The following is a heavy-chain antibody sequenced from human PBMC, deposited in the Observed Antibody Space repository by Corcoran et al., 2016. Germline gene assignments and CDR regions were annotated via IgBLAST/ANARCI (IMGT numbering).Heavy chain of an antibody. D-gene: IGHD6-19*01. V-gene: IGHV4-39*01. CDR1: GGSISSSSYY. CDR3: ARHQRRGSSGWNPRPDNGLDP. Sequence: QLQLQESGPGLVKPSETLSLTCTVSGGSISSSSYYWGGIRQPPGKGLEWIGSIYYSGSTYYNPFLKRRVTISVDTSKNQFSRKLSSVTAADTALYYGARHQRRGSSGWNPRPDNGLDPWGQGTLVTVSS. CDR2: IYYSGST. J-gene: IGHJ5*02.